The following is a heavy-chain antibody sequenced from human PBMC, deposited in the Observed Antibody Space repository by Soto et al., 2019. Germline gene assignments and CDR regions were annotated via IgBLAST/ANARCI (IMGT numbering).Heavy chain of an antibody. J-gene: IGHJ3*02. Sequence: LRLSCAASGFTFSSYAMSWVRQAPGKGLEWVSAISGSGGSTYYADSVKGRFTISRDNSKNTLYLQMNSLRAEDTAVYYCAKDQSITGTANDAFDIWGQGTMVTVSS. CDR1: GFTFSSYA. V-gene: IGHV3-23*01. D-gene: IGHD1-20*01. CDR2: ISGSGGST. CDR3: AKDQSITGTANDAFDI.